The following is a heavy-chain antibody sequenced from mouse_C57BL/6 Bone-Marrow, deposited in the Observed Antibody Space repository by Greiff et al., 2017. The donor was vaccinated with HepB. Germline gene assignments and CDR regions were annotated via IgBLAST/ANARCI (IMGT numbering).Heavy chain of an antibody. CDR3: ARPDYDSSYTWFAY. J-gene: IGHJ3*01. V-gene: IGHV1-39*01. Sequence: VQLQQSGPELVKPGASVKISCKASGYSFTDYNMNWVKQSNGKSLEWIGGINPNYGTTSYNQKFKGKATLTVDQASSTAYMQLNSLPSADSAVYYYARPDYDSSYTWFAYWGQGTLVTVSA. CDR2: INPNYGTT. D-gene: IGHD1-1*01. CDR1: GYSFTDYN.